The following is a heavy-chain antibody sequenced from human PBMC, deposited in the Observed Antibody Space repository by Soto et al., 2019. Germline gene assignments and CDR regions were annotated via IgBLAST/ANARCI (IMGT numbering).Heavy chain of an antibody. CDR3: ARIQGQRWLQFNWFDP. CDR1: GGSFSCYY. D-gene: IGHD5-12*01. J-gene: IGHJ5*02. Sequence: SETLSLTCAVYGGSFSCYYWSWIRQPPGKGLEWIGEINHSGSTNYNPSLKSRVTISVDTSKNQFSLKLSSVTAADTTVYYCARIQGQRWLQFNWFDPWGQGTLVTVSS. CDR2: INHSGST. V-gene: IGHV4-34*01.